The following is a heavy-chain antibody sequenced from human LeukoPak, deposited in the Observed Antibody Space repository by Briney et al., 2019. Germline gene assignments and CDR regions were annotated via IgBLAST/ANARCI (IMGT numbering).Heavy chain of an antibody. V-gene: IGHV3-48*03. Sequence: GGSLRLSCAASGFTFSSYEMTWVRQAPGKGLEWVSNISSSDTTIHYADSVKGRFTISRDNARNSLYLQMNSLRAEDTAVYYCAKKGYGRDYYFDYWGQGTLVTVSS. D-gene: IGHD4-17*01. J-gene: IGHJ4*02. CDR3: AKKGYGRDYYFDY. CDR2: ISSSDTTI. CDR1: GFTFSSYE.